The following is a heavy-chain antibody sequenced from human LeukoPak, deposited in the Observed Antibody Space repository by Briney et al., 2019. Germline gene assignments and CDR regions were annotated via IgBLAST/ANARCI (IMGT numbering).Heavy chain of an antibody. CDR3: AKQDGRGTYQYYFDY. V-gene: IGHV3-23*01. CDR1: GFTFSDYG. CDR2: ITSAGSTT. D-gene: IGHD1-26*01. Sequence: GGSLRLSCAASGFTFSDYGMSWVRQAPGKGLEWVSTITSAGSTTYYADSVKGRFTISRDNSKNTLHLQMYSLRAEDTAVYYRAKQDGRGTYQYYFDYWGQGTLVTVSS. J-gene: IGHJ4*02.